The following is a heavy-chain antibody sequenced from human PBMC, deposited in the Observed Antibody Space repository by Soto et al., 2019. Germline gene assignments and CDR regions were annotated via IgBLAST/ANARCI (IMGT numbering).Heavy chain of an antibody. V-gene: IGHV3-53*01. Sequence: EVQLVESGGGLIQPGGSLRLACAASGFTISGNYITWVCQAPGKGLEWVSVIFSGDNTFYSDSVKGRFTISRDSSKNTVYLQMNRLRGDDTAVYFCATGLTLPVRPSFDTWGQGTLLTVSS. CDR3: ATGLTLPVRPSFDT. D-gene: IGHD2-21*02. CDR1: GFTISGNY. CDR2: IFSGDNT. J-gene: IGHJ5*02.